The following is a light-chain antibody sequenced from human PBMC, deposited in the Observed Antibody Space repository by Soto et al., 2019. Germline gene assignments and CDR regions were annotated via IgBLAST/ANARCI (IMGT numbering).Light chain of an antibody. J-gene: IGKJ5*01. CDR2: AAS. Sequence: GDRVTITCRASQTISSWLAWYQQKPGKAPKLLIYAASSLQSGVPSRFSGRGSGTDFTLTINSLQPEDFATYYCQQLNSYPITFGQGTRLEIK. CDR1: QTISSW. V-gene: IGKV1D-12*01. CDR3: QQLNSYPIT.